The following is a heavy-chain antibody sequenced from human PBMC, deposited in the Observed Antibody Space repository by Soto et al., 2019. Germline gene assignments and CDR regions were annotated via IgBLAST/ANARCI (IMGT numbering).Heavy chain of an antibody. CDR3: ARIGRLRWGDY. CDR2: ISSSSSTI. V-gene: IGHV3-48*01. Sequence: EVQLVESGGGLVQPGGSLRLSCAASGFTFSSYSMNWVRQAPGKGLEWVSYISSSSSTIYYADSVKGRFTISRDNAKNSLYLHMNSLRAEDTAVYYCARIGRLRWGDYWSQGTLVTVSS. D-gene: IGHD4-17*01. CDR1: GFTFSSYS. J-gene: IGHJ4*02.